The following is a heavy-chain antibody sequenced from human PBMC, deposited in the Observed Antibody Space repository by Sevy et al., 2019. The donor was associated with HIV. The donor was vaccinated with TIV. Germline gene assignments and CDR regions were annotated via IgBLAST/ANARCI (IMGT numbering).Heavy chain of an antibody. CDR1: EFIFDDYA. D-gene: IGHD5-18*01. CDR3: AKDRGYSYISIDF. Sequence: GGSLRLSCAASEFIFDDYAMHWVRQVPGRGLQWVSGISWNSGAIDYADPVKGRFTMSRDNAKNSLYLQMNNLRLEDTALDYRAKDRGYSYISIDFWGQGTLVTVSS. V-gene: IGHV3-9*01. J-gene: IGHJ4*02. CDR2: ISWNSGAI.